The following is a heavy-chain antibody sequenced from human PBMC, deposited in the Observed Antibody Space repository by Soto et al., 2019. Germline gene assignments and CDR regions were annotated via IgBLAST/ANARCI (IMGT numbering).Heavy chain of an antibody. CDR2: IDNRGDGS. D-gene: IGHD3-3*01. CDR3: AKIPSRGMIFGAGS. J-gene: IGHJ5*02. CDR1: GFIFRNHV. Sequence: PGGSLRLSCAASGFIFRNHVLNWVRQAPGKGLEWVSAIDNRGDGSFYADSVKGRFIISRDNSKDTVFLHMNNLRPEDTAFYYCAKIPSRGMIFGAGSWGQGTLVTVSS. V-gene: IGHV3-23*05.